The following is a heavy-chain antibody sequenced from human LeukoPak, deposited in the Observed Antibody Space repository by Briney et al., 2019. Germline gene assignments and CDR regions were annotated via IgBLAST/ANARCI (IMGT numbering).Heavy chain of an antibody. CDR3: ARALPYCSSTSCYNYYNGMDV. D-gene: IGHD2-2*02. CDR2: INQDGSQK. J-gene: IGHJ6*02. CDR1: GFSFNKYW. V-gene: IGHV3-7*01. Sequence: GGSLRLSCADSGFSFNKYWMSWVRQAPGKGLEWLANINQDGSQKYYVDSVKGRFTISRDNAKNTVYLQMNSLRAEDTAVYYCARALPYCSSTSCYNYYNGMDVWGQGTTVTVSS.